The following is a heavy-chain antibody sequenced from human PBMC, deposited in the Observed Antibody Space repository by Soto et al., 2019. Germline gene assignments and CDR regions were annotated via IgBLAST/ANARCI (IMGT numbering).Heavy chain of an antibody. Sequence: PGGSLRLSCAASGFTFSSYAMHWVRQAPGKGLEWVAVISYDGSNKYYADSVKGRFTISRDNSKNTLYLQMNSLRAEDTAVYYCARGIAVAGTGYYYGMDVWGQGTTVTSP. CDR3: ARGIAVAGTGYYYGMDV. D-gene: IGHD6-19*01. J-gene: IGHJ6*02. V-gene: IGHV3-30-3*01. CDR1: GFTFSSYA. CDR2: ISYDGSNK.